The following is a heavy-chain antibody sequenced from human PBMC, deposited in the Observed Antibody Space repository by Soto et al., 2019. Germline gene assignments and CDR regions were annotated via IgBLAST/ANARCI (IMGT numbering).Heavy chain of an antibody. D-gene: IGHD3-10*01. CDR3: ARGQLVNPGYYYALDI. V-gene: IGHV3-33*01. Sequence: VGSLRLSCAASGFPFRDYAFSWVRQPPGKGLEWVAVLSYDGSDTSYGDSVKGRFTISRDNAKNMLYLDLTTLRADDTGVYYCARGQLVNPGYYYALDIWGQGTAVTVSS. CDR1: GFPFRDYA. CDR2: LSYDGSDT. J-gene: IGHJ6*02.